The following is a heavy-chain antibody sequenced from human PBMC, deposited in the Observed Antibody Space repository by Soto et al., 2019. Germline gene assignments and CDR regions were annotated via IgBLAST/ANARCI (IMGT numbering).Heavy chain of an antibody. Sequence: GGSLRLSCAASGFTFSNAWMSWVRQAPGKGLEWVGRIKSKTDGGTTDYAAPVKGRFTISRDDSKNTLYLQMNSLKTEDTAVYYCTTASGGAYGSGSRYYYYYYYMDVWGKGTRSPSP. D-gene: IGHD3-10*01. CDR2: IKSKTDGGTT. CDR3: TTASGGAYGSGSRYYYYYYYMDV. J-gene: IGHJ6*03. CDR1: GFTFSNAW. V-gene: IGHV3-15*01.